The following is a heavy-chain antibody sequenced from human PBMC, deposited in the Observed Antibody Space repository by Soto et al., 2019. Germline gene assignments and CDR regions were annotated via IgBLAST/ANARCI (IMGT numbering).Heavy chain of an antibody. CDR2: INAGNGNT. CDR1: GYAFTSYA. CDR3: ARAEGIAVAGTYMDV. V-gene: IGHV1-3*01. J-gene: IGHJ6*02. Sequence: GASVKVSCKASGYAFTSYAMHWVRQAPGQRLEWMGWINAGNGNTKYSQKFQGRVTITRDTSASTAYMELSSLRSEDTAVYYCARAEGIAVAGTYMDVWGQGTTVTVSS. D-gene: IGHD6-19*01.